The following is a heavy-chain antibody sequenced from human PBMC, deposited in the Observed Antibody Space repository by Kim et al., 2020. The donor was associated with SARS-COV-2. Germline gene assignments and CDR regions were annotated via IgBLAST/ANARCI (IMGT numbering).Heavy chain of an antibody. CDR2: ISSNGGST. V-gene: IGHV3-64*01. J-gene: IGHJ4*02. CDR1: GFTFSSYA. CDR3: AREGSDY. Sequence: GGSLRLSCAASGFTFSSYAMHWVRQAPGKGLEYVSAISSNGGSTYYANSVKGRFTISRDNSKNTLYLQMGSLRAEDMAVYYCAREGSDYWGQGTLVTVSS.